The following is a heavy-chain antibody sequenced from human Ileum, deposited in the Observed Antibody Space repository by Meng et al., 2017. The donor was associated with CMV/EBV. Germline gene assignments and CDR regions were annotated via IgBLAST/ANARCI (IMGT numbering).Heavy chain of an antibody. V-gene: IGHV3-23*01. CDR3: AKRWSLYGMDV. CDR1: GFTFSSYA. D-gene: IGHD2-8*01. Sequence: GESLKISCAASGFTFSSYAMSWVRQAPGKGLEWVSAISGSGGSTYYADSVKGRFTISRDNSKNTLYLQMNSLRAEDTAVYYCAKRWSLYGMDVWGQGTTVTVSS. CDR2: ISGSGGST. J-gene: IGHJ6*02.